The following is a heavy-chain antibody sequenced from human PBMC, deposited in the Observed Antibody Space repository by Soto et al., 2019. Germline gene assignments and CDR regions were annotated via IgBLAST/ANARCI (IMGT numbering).Heavy chain of an antibody. Sequence: SETLSLTCAVSGGSISSGGYSWSWIRQPPGKGLEWIGYIYHSGSTNYNPSLKSRVTISVDTSKNQFSLKLSSVTAADTAVYYCARAPVSYDILTSWGQGTLVTVSS. D-gene: IGHD3-9*01. CDR1: GGSISSGGYS. J-gene: IGHJ4*02. CDR3: ARAPVSYDILTS. V-gene: IGHV4-30-2*01. CDR2: IYHSGST.